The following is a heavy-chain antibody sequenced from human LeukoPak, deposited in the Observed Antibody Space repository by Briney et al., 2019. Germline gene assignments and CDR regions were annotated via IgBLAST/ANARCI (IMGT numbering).Heavy chain of an antibody. V-gene: IGHV4-59*01. CDR1: RGSTTNYN. CDR2: IYHSGST. CDR3: ARSTQDSSTSFDY. J-gene: IGHJ4*02. Sequence: PSETLSLTRTVSRGSTTNYNRSSISHPPGKGLEYIGFIYHSGSTNYNPSLKSRVTMSVDKSKNQCSLRLSSVTAADTAIYFCARSTQDSSTSFDYWGQGTLVTVSS. D-gene: IGHD6-6*01.